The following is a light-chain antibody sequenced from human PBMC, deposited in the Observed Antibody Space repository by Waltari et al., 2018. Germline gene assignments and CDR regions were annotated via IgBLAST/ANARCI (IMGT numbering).Light chain of an antibody. J-gene: IGLJ3*02. Sequence: QTVVTQEPSLSVSPGGTVTLTCALSSGSVASTSYPTWYQQTPGQPPRTLVYKGISRSSGVPDRFSGSILGNTAALTMTGAQAEDESDYYCSMYMGSGVWVFGGGTKLTVL. V-gene: IGLV8-61*01. CDR1: SGSVASTSY. CDR3: SMYMGSGVWV. CDR2: KGI.